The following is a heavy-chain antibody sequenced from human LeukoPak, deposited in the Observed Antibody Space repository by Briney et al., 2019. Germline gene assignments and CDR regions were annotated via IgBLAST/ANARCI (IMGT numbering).Heavy chain of an antibody. V-gene: IGHV4-31*03. Sequence: PSQTLPLTCTVSGGSISSGGYYWSWIRQHPGKGLEWIGYIYYSGSTYSNPSLKSRVTISVDTSKNQFSLNLSSVTAADTAVYYCARSGTAVAGPSFDYWGQGTLVTVSS. D-gene: IGHD6-19*01. CDR1: GGSISSGGYY. J-gene: IGHJ4*02. CDR3: ARSGTAVAGPSFDY. CDR2: IYYSGST.